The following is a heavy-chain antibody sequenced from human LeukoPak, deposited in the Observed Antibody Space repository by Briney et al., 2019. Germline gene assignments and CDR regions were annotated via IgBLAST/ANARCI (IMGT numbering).Heavy chain of an antibody. D-gene: IGHD6-6*01. CDR3: ARDRGGLLAARPDLVDY. V-gene: IGHV3-33*01. CDR1: GFTFSSYG. J-gene: IGHJ4*02. Sequence: GGSLRLSCAASGFTFSSYGMHWVRQAPGKGLEWVAVIWYDGSNKYYADSVKGRITISRDNSKNTLYLQMNSLRAEDTAVYYCARDRGGLLAARPDLVDYWGQGTLVTVSS. CDR2: IWYDGSNK.